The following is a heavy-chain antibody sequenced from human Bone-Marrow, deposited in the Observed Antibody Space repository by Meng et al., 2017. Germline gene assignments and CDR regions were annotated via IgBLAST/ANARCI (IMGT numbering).Heavy chain of an antibody. V-gene: IGHV3-7*01. J-gene: IGHJ6*02. Sequence: GESLKISCAAAGLSFSNCWMSWVRQAPGKGLEWVAYINQDGSETNYVESVKGRFSISRDNAKNSLYLQMNSLRAEDTAVYYCTSNRAMDVWGQGTTDTFSS. CDR1: GLSFSNCW. CDR3: TSNRAMDV. CDR2: INQDGSET. D-gene: IGHD1-14*01.